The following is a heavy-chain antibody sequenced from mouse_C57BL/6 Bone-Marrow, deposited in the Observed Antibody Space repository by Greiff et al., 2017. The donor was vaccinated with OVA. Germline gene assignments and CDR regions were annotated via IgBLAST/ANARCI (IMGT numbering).Heavy chain of an antibody. V-gene: IGHV1-15*01. J-gene: IGHJ3*01. CDR2: IDPETGGT. Sequence: VQLQQTGAELVRPGASATLSCKASGYTLTDYEMHWVKQIPVHGLEGIGAIDPETGGTAYNQKFKGKAILTADKSSSTAYMELRSLTSEDSAVYYCTRAPTGFAYWGQGTLVTVSA. CDR1: GYTLTDYE. CDR3: TRAPTGFAY.